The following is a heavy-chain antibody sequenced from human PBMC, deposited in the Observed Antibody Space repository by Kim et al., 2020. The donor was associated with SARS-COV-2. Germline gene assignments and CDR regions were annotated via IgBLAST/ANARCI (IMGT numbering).Heavy chain of an antibody. D-gene: IGHD2-21*02. V-gene: IGHV1-69*04. J-gene: IGHJ4*02. CDR2: IIPILGIA. Sequence: SVKVSCKASGGTFSSYAISWVRQAPGQGLEWMGRIIPILGIANYAQKFQGRVTITADKSTSTAYMELSSLRSEDTAVYYCARAPEGAYCGGDCYPDYWGQGTLVTVSS. CDR3: ARAPEGAYCGGDCYPDY. CDR1: GGTFSSYA.